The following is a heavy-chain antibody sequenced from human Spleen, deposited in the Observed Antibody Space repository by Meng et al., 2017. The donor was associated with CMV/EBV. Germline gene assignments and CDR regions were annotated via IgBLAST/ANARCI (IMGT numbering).Heavy chain of an antibody. Sequence: GESLKISCAASGFTFSSYAMSWVRQAPGKGLEWVSAISGSGGSTYYADSVKGRFTISRDNSKNTLYLQMNSLRAEDTAVYYCSGVTIFGVVIDWFDLWGQGTLVTVSS. V-gene: IGHV3-23*01. J-gene: IGHJ5*02. CDR2: ISGSGGST. CDR1: GFTFSSYA. CDR3: SGVTIFGVVIDWFDL. D-gene: IGHD3-3*01.